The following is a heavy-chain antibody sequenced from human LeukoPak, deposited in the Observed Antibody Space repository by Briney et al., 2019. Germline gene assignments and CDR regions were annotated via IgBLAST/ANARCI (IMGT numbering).Heavy chain of an antibody. CDR2: IKQDGSQK. CDR3: ASDREYYYGSGSFDY. CDR1: GFTFSSYW. V-gene: IGHV3-7*04. D-gene: IGHD3-10*01. J-gene: IGHJ4*02. Sequence: GGSLRLSCAASGFTFSSYWMSWVRQAPGKGLEWVANIKQDGSQKYFVDSVKGRFTISRDNAKNSLYLQMNSLRAEDTAVYYCASDREYYYGSGSFDYWGQGTLVTVSS.